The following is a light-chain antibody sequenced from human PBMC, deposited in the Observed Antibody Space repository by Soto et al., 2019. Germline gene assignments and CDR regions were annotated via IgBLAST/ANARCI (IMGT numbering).Light chain of an antibody. V-gene: IGLV2-18*02. Sequence: QSVLTXPPSVSGSPGQSVAISCTGTSSDIGAYNRVSWYQQPPGTAPKLMIYDVNNRPSGVPDRFSGSKSGNTASLTISGLQADDEADYYCSSFTSSNTYVFGTGTKVTIL. CDR3: SSFTSSNTYV. CDR1: SSDIGAYNR. CDR2: DVN. J-gene: IGLJ1*01.